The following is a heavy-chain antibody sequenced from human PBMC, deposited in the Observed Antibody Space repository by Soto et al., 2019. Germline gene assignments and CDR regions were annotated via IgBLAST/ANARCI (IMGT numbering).Heavy chain of an antibody. CDR1: GGSISSSSYY. CDR3: ARQRTRNYYYYYGMDV. V-gene: IGHV4-39*01. Sequence: PSETLSLTCTVSGGSISSSSYYWGWIRQPPGKGLEWIGSIYYSGSTYYNPSLKSRVTISVDTSKNQFSLKLGSVTAADTAVYYCARQRTRNYYYYYGMDVWGQGTTVTVSS. J-gene: IGHJ6*02. CDR2: IYYSGST.